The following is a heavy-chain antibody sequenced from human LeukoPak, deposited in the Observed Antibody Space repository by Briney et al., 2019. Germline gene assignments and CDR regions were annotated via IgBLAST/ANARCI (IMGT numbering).Heavy chain of an antibody. CDR2: INSDGSST. Sequence: SGGSLRLSCAASGFTFSSYWMHWVRQAPGKGLVWVSRINSDGSSTSYTDSVKGRFTISRDNAKNTLYLQMNSLRVEDTAVYYCASDPDSGGWSTFDNWGQGSLVTVSS. J-gene: IGHJ4*02. CDR3: ASDPDSGGWSTFDN. V-gene: IGHV3-74*01. D-gene: IGHD6-19*01. CDR1: GFTFSSYW.